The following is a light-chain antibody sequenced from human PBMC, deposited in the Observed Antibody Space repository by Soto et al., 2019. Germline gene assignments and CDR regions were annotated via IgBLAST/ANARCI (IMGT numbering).Light chain of an antibody. CDR1: QSVSSSY. V-gene: IGKV3-20*01. CDR2: GAS. Sequence: EIVLTQSPGTLSLSPGERATLSCRASQSVSSSYLAWYQQKPGQAPRLLIYGASSRATGIPDRFSASESGTDFTLTISRLESEDSAVYYCQHYGSSPGLTFGGGTKVDIK. J-gene: IGKJ4*01. CDR3: QHYGSSPGLT.